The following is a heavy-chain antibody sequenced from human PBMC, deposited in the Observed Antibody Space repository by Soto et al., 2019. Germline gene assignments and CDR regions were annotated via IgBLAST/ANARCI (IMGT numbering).Heavy chain of an antibody. D-gene: IGHD5-12*01. CDR2: ISSSSSYI. J-gene: IGHJ4*02. CDR3: ASRYSGYVSD. V-gene: IGHV3-21*01. CDR1: GFTFSSYS. Sequence: EVQLVESGGGLVKPGGSLRLSCAASGFTFSSYSMNLVRQAPGKGLEWVSSISSSSSYIYYADSVKGRFTISRSNAQNPLYLQMNSLRAEDTAVYYCASRYSGYVSDWGQGTLVTVSS.